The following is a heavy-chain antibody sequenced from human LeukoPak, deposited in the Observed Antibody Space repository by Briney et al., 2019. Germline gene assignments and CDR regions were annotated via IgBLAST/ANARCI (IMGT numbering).Heavy chain of an antibody. CDR3: ARDDFFYDSSGYFGSGVFDF. CDR2: ISSDGTYI. D-gene: IGHD3-22*01. V-gene: IGHV3-21*06. Sequence: GGSLRLACEVSGFTFSSYSMNWVRQAPGKGLEWVSSISSDGTYIHYADSVKGRFTISRDNARNSLLLQMSSLRVEDSAYYYCARDDFFYDSSGYFGSGVFDFWGHGTRVSVS. J-gene: IGHJ3*01. CDR1: GFTFSSYS.